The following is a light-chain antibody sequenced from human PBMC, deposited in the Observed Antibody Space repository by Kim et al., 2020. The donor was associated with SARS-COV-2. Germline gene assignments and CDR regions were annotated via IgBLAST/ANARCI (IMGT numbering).Light chain of an antibody. CDR1: QDIGNY. Sequence: AAVGDRVTIACQASQDIGNYLNWYQQKPGKAPNLLIYDASNLENGVPSRFSGSGSGTDFTFTISSLQPEDIATYYCQQYNNVLFTFGPGTKVDIK. CDR2: DAS. J-gene: IGKJ3*01. CDR3: QQYNNVLFT. V-gene: IGKV1-33*01.